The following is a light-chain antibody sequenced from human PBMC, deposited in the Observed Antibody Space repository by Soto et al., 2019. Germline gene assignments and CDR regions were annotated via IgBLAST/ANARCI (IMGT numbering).Light chain of an antibody. J-gene: IGKJ1*01. V-gene: IGKV3-15*01. Sequence: EIVMTQSPGTLSVSPGERATLSCRASQSVSSNLAWYQQKPGQAPRLLIYGASTRATGIPARFSGSRSGTEFTLTISSLQSEEFAVYYCQQYNNWPRTFGKGTKVEIK. CDR2: GAS. CDR1: QSVSSN. CDR3: QQYNNWPRT.